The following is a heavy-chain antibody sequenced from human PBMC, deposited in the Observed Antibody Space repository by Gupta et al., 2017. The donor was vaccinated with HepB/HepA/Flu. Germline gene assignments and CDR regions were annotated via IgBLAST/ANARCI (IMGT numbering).Heavy chain of an antibody. J-gene: IGHJ4*02. CDR1: GFTFSSYA. CDR3: ARAPGPYDSSGYYPY. V-gene: IGHV3-30-3*01. CDR2: ISYDGSNK. D-gene: IGHD3-22*01. Sequence: QVQLVESGGGVVQPGRSLRLSCAASGFTFSSYAMHWVRQAPGKGLEWVAVISYDGSNKYYADSVKGRFTISRDNSKNTLYLQMNSLRAEDTAVYYCARAPGPYDSSGYYPYWGQGTLVTVSS.